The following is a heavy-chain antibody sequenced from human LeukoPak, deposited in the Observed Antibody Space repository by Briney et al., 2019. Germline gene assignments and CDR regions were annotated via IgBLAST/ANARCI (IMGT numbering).Heavy chain of an antibody. CDR1: GFTFSNYG. V-gene: IGHV3-23*01. J-gene: IGHJ6*03. D-gene: IGHD4-17*01. CDR3: ARDLNGDPLGYYYMDV. CDR2: ISSSGDST. Sequence: PGGSLRLSCAVSGFTFSNYGMSWVRQAPGKGLEWVSVISSSGDSTCYADSVKGRFTISRDNSKNTLYLQMNSLRAEDTAVYYCARDLNGDPLGYYYMDVWGKGTTVTVSS.